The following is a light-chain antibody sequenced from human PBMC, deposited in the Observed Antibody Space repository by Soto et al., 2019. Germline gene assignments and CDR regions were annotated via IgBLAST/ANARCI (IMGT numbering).Light chain of an antibody. J-gene: IGKJ1*01. V-gene: IGKV1-5*03. CDR1: ESIYSW. CDR2: KAS. Sequence: DIQMTQSPSTLSASVGDRITITCRASESIYSWLAWYQQKPWKAPKVLIYKASSLDSGVPSRFSGSGSGTEFTLTISSLQPDDFATYYCQQYKTEWSFGQGTKVEIK. CDR3: QQYKTEWS.